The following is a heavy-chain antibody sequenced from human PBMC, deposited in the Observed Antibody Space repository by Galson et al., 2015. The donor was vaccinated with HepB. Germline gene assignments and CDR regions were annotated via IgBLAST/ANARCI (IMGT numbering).Heavy chain of an antibody. Sequence: SETLSLTCAVYGGSFSGYYWSWIRQPPGKGLEWIGEINHSGSTNYNPSLKSRVTISVDTSKNQFSLKLSSVTAADTAVYYCARALLSSSWAPCWFDPWGQGTLVTVSS. CDR2: INHSGST. D-gene: IGHD6-13*01. CDR3: ARALLSSSWAPCWFDP. J-gene: IGHJ5*02. V-gene: IGHV4-34*01. CDR1: GGSFSGYY.